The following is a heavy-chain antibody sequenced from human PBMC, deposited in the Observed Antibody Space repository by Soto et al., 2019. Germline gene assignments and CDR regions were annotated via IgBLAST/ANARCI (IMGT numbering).Heavy chain of an antibody. Sequence: EVQLLESGGGLVQPGGSLRLSCAASGFTFSSYAMSWVRQAPGKGLEWVSAISGSGGSTYYADSVKGRFTISRDNSKNTRYLQMNSLRAEDTAVYYCAKDSYLWYGYNWFDPWGQGTLVTVSS. CDR2: ISGSGGST. CDR1: GFTFSSYA. CDR3: AKDSYLWYGYNWFDP. V-gene: IGHV3-23*01. D-gene: IGHD3-16*02. J-gene: IGHJ5*02.